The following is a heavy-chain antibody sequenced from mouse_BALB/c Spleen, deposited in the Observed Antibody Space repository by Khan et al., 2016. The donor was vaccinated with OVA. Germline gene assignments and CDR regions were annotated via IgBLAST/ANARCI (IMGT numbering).Heavy chain of an antibody. J-gene: IGHJ4*01. CDR3: ARQPGYYEGSAMDY. Sequence: EVELVESGGDLVKPGGSLKLSCAASGFTFSSYGMSWVRQTPDKRLEWVATISSGGSYTYYPDTLKGRFTISRDNAKNTIYLQMSSLKSEDTAMYYCARQPGYYEGSAMDYWGQGTSVTVSS. D-gene: IGHD2-3*01. CDR2: ISSGGSYT. CDR1: GFTFSSYG. V-gene: IGHV5-6*01.